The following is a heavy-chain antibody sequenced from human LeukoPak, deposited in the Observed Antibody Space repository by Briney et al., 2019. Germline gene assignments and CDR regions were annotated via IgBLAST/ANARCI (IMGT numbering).Heavy chain of an antibody. CDR1: GFTFSSYG. J-gene: IGHJ3*02. V-gene: IGHV3-33*01. CDR3: ARDSVYYGSGSYSAFDI. Sequence: GGSLRLSCAASGFTFSSYGMHWVRQAPGKGLEWVAVIWYDGSNKYYADSVKGRFTISRDNSKNTLYLQMNSLRAEDTAVYYCARDSVYYGSGSYSAFDIWGQGTMVTVSS. D-gene: IGHD3-10*01. CDR2: IWYDGSNK.